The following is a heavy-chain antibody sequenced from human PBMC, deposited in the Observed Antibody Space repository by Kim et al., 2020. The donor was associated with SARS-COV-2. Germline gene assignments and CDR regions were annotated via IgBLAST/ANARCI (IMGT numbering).Heavy chain of an antibody. CDR3: AKAAGSSGWYVGYYFDY. CDR2: ISWNSGSI. D-gene: IGHD6-19*01. V-gene: IGHV3-9*01. CDR1: GFTFGDYA. Sequence: GGSLRLSCAASGFTFGDYAMHWVRQAPGKGLEWVSGISWNSGSIGYADSVKGRFTISRDNAKNSLYLQMNSLRAEDTALYYCAKAAGSSGWYVGYYFDYWGQGTLVTVSS. J-gene: IGHJ4*02.